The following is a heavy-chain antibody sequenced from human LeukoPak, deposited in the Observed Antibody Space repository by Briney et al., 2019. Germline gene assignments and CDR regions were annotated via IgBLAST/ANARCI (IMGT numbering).Heavy chain of an antibody. J-gene: IGHJ4*02. CDR2: VSAEGDRR. CDR3: VRDLSGHYSFDH. V-gene: IGHV3-30*03. Sequence: GGSLRLSCAASGFTFSHYAMHWVRRAPGKGLEWITFVSAEGDRRYADSVKGRFTISRDDSKNTLYLQMNSLRPEDSALYYCVRDLSGHYSFDHWGQGALVTVSS. CDR1: GFTFSHYA. D-gene: IGHD4-17*01.